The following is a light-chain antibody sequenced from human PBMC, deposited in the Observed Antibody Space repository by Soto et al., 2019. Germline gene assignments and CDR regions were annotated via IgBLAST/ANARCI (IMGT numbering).Light chain of an antibody. Sequence: IQKTQSPSILTGTVGDRVTITCRASQTISSWLAWYQQKPGKAPKLLIYKASTLKSGVPSRFSGSGSGTEFTLTISSLQPDDFATYYCQHYNSYSEAFGQGTKV. V-gene: IGKV1-5*03. CDR1: QTISSW. CDR2: KAS. J-gene: IGKJ1*01. CDR3: QHYNSYSEA.